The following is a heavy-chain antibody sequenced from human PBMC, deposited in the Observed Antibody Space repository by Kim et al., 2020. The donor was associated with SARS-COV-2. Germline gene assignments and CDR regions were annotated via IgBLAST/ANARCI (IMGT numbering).Heavy chain of an antibody. D-gene: IGHD3-10*01. Sequence: ASVKVSCKASGYTFTSYAMHWVRQAPGQGLEWMGWINTNTGNPRYAQSFTGRFVFSLDTSISTAYLQISSLKAEDTAVYYCARDAWNFGGLLYFRSSNWFDAWGQRSHVALSS. CDR1: GYTFTSYA. CDR2: INTNTGNP. CDR3: ARDAWNFGGLLYFRSSNWFDA. J-gene: IGHJ5*02. V-gene: IGHV7-4-1*02.